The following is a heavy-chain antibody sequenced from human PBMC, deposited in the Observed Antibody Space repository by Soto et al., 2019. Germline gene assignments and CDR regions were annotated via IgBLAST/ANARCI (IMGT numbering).Heavy chain of an antibody. CDR2: IFYTGST. J-gene: IGHJ6*02. CDR1: GGSINSDEYY. Sequence: PSETLSLTCTVSGGSINSDEYYWSGIRQSPGKGLEWIGYIFYTGSTYYNPSLKSRVTMSVDTSKNQFSLRLTSVTAADRAVYYCARVTESLGVYGMDVWGLGTTVTVSS. CDR3: ARVTESLGVYGMDV. D-gene: IGHD1-26*01. V-gene: IGHV4-30-4*01.